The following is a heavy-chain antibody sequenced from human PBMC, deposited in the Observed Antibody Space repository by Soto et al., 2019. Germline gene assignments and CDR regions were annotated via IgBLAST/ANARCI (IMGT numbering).Heavy chain of an antibody. V-gene: IGHV3-23*01. Sequence: PGGSLRLSCAASGFTFSSYAMSWVRQAPGKGLEWVSAISGSGGSTYYADSVKGRFTISRDNSKNTLYLQMNSLRAEDTAVYYCAKDSRNPNYYYYGMDVWGQGTTVTVSS. CDR1: GFTFSSYA. CDR3: AKDSRNPNYYYYGMDV. D-gene: IGHD1-1*01. J-gene: IGHJ6*02. CDR2: ISGSGGST.